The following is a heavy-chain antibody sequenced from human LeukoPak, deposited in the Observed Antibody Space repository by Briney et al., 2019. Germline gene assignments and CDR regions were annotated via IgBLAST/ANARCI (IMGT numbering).Heavy chain of an antibody. CDR3: ARGGSSGYYYSSY. D-gene: IGHD3-22*01. J-gene: IGHJ4*02. Sequence: SVKVSCKASGGTFSSYAISWVRQAPGQGLEWMGGIIPIFGTANYAQKFQGRVTITTDESTSTAYMELSSLRSEDTAVYYCARGGSSGYYYSSYWGQGTLVTVSS. CDR1: GGTFSSYA. CDR2: IIPIFGTA. V-gene: IGHV1-69*05.